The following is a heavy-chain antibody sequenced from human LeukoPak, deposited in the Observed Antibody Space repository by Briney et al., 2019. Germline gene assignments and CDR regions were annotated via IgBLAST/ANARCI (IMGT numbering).Heavy chain of an antibody. J-gene: IGHJ4*02. D-gene: IGHD1-26*01. Sequence: ASMKVSCKASGGTFSSYAINWERQAPGQGLEWMGRIIPILGIANYAQKFQGRVTITADKSTSTAYMELSSLRSEDTAVYYCARFYSGSSFDYWGQGTLVTVSS. CDR1: GGTFSSYA. CDR3: ARFYSGSSFDY. V-gene: IGHV1-69*04. CDR2: IIPILGIA.